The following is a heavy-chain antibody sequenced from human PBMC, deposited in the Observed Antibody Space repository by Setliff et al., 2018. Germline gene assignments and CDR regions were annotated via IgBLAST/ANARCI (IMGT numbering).Heavy chain of an antibody. J-gene: IGHJ4*02. CDR1: GFTFDDYG. D-gene: IGHD6-19*01. CDR3: ARGGSLVAVAGLTDY. Sequence: GGSLRLSCAASGFTFDDYGMSWVRQAPGKGLEWVSGINWNGGSTGYADSVKGRFTISRDNAKNSLYLQMNSLRAGDTALYYCARGGSLVAVAGLTDYWGQGTLVTVSS. CDR2: INWNGGST. V-gene: IGHV3-20*04.